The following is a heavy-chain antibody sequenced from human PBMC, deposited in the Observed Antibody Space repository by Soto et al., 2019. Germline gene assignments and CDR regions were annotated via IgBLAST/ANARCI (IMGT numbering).Heavy chain of an antibody. V-gene: IGHV3-23*01. CDR2: INTSGGNT. Sequence: PGGSLRLSCAASGFTFSNYAMSWVRQAPGKGLGWVSTINTSGGNTYFADSVKGRFTISRDNSKNTLYLQMNSLRDEDTAIYYCANRGKYYFDYWGQGILVTVSS. J-gene: IGHJ4*02. CDR1: GFTFSNYA. CDR3: ANRGKYYFDY.